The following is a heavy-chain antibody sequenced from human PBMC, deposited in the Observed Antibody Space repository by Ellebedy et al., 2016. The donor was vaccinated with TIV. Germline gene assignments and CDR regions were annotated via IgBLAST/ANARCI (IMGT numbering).Heavy chain of an antibody. J-gene: IGHJ4*02. CDR3: ARGGISSGNSNYFDY. Sequence: GGSLRLXXKGSGYNFATYWIAWVRQMPGKGLEWMGIIYPGDSDTRYSPSFQGQVTISADKSISTAYLQWSSLKASDTAMYYCARGGISSGNSNYFDYWGQGTLVTVSS. D-gene: IGHD3-22*01. V-gene: IGHV5-51*01. CDR1: GYNFATYW. CDR2: IYPGDSDT.